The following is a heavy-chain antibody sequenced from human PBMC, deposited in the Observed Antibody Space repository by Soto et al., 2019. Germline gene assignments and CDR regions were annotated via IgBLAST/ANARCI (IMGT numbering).Heavy chain of an antibody. D-gene: IGHD4-17*01. V-gene: IGHV4-39*01. CDR3: ARRIGDLLDY. CDR1: GGSISSSSYY. J-gene: IGHJ4*02. CDR2: IYYSGST. Sequence: PSDTLSLTCTVSGGSISSSSYYWGWIRQPPGKGLEWIGSIYYSGSTYYNPSLKSRVTISVDTSKNQFSLKLSSVTAADTAVYYCARRIGDLLDYWGQGTLVTVSS.